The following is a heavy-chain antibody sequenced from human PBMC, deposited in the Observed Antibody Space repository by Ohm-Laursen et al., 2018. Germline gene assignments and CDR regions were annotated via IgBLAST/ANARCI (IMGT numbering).Heavy chain of an antibody. CDR2: ISSSGSTI. CDR3: ARDPMGAYYFDY. CDR1: RFTFSDYS. D-gene: IGHD3-16*01. Sequence: SLRLSCTASRFTFSDYSITWIRQAPGKGLEWVSYISSSGSTIYYVDSVKGRFTMSRDNAKSSLYLHMNSLRAEDTAVYYFARDPMGAYYFDYWGRGTLVTVSS. V-gene: IGHV3-11*01. J-gene: IGHJ4*02.